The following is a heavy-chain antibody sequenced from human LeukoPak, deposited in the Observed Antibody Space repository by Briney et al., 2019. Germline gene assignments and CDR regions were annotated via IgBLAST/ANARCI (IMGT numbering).Heavy chain of an antibody. CDR1: GGSISSTTKY. CDR2: IDYSGYT. J-gene: IGHJ2*01. V-gene: IGHV4-39*07. CDR3: ARDERQQLNAFGL. D-gene: IGHD6-13*01. Sequence: SETLSLTCTVSGGSISSTTKYWGWIRQPPGKGLEWIATIDYSGYTYYSPSLKSRVTISVDTSKNQFSLKLSSVTAADTAVYYCARDERQQLNAFGLWGRGTLVTVSS.